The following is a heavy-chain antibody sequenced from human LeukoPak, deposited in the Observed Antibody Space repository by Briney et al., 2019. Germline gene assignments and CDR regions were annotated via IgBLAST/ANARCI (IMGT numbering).Heavy chain of an antibody. CDR2: ISGSGDNT. CDR3: AKGSYYDSSGSFYFDY. V-gene: IGHV3-23*01. Sequence: AGGSLRLSCAASGFTFSSYAMSWVRQAPGKGLEWVSGISGSGDNTYYADSVKGRFTISRDNSKNTLYVQMNSLGTEDTAAYYCAKGSYYDSSGSFYFDYWGQGTLVTVSS. CDR1: GFTFSSYA. J-gene: IGHJ4*02. D-gene: IGHD3-22*01.